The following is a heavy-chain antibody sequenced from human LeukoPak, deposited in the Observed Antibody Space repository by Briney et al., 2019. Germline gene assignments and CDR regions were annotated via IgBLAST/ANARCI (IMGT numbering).Heavy chain of an antibody. D-gene: IGHD3-10*01. V-gene: IGHV1-2*02. J-gene: IGHJ4*02. CDR3: ARVKGITMVRGAYDY. CDR2: INPNSGGT. Sequence: ASVKVSCKASGYTFTGYYMHWVRQAPGQGLEWMGWINPNSGGTNYAQKFQGRVTMTRDTSISTAYMDLSRLRSDDTAVYYCARVKGITMVRGAYDYWGQGTLVTVSS. CDR1: GYTFTGYY.